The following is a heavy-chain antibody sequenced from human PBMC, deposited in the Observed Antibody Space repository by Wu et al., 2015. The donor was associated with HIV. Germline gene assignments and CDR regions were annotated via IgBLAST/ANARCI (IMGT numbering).Heavy chain of an antibody. CDR1: GYTFTNYG. CDR3: ARYDSGNPPFDY. CDR2: ISTSNGNT. V-gene: IGHV1-18*01. D-gene: IGHD4-23*01. Sequence: QVQLVQSGAEVKKPGASVKVSCKASGYTFTNYGINWVRQAPGQGLEWMGWISTSNGNTNYAQNLQGRVTMTTDTSTTTAYMELRSLTSDDTAVYYCARYDSGNPPFDYWGQGTLVTVSS. J-gene: IGHJ4*02.